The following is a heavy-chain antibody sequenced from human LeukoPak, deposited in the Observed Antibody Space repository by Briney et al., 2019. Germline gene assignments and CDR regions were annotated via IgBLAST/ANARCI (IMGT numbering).Heavy chain of an antibody. CDR2: IQTITDGGAT. J-gene: IGHJ4*02. D-gene: IGHD3-16*01. Sequence: GGSLRLSCTASGFTFRNVWMTWVRQAPGKGLEWVGRIQTITDGGATDYAAPVRGRFTISRDDSKNTLYLQMNSLKTEDTAVYYCTSTLGYWGQGTLVTVSS. CDR3: TSTLGY. V-gene: IGHV3-15*01. CDR1: GFTFRNVW.